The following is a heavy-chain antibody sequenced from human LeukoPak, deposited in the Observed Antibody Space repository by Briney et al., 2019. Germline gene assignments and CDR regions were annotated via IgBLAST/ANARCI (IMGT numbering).Heavy chain of an antibody. D-gene: IGHD6-13*01. CDR3: AKISTPIPAAGAMDN. Sequence: GGSLRLSCTASGFTFSSYAMRWVRQAPGKGLEWVSAIGSGSGGTTIYADSVKGRFTISRDNSKNTLYLQMSSLRDEDTAVYYCAKISTPIPAAGAMDNWGQGTLVTVSS. J-gene: IGHJ4*02. CDR1: GFTFSSYA. CDR2: IGSGSGGTT. V-gene: IGHV3-23*01.